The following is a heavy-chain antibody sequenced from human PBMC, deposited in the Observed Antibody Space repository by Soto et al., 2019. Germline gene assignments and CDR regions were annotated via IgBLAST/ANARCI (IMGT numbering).Heavy chain of an antibody. J-gene: IGHJ4*02. CDR1: GDSISSGGYY. V-gene: IGHV4-31*03. CDR3: AGVTPAAGTPY. CDR2: IDYSGST. Sequence: VQLQESGPGLVKPSQTLSLTCSVSGDSISSGGYYWSWIRQYPGKGLEWVGYIDYSGSTYYNSSLKSRLTISADLSTHQFSLKLRSVTAAATAVYYCAGVTPAAGTPYWGQGTLVTVSS. D-gene: IGHD6-25*01.